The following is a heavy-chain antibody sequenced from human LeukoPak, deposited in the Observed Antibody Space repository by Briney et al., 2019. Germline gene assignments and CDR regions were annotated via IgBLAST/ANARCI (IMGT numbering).Heavy chain of an antibody. CDR2: INSDGSGK. Sequence: GGSLRLSCAASGFTFSSYWMHWVRQAPGKGLVWVSHINSDGSGKNYADSVKGRFTISRDNAKKTLYQQMNSLRAEDTAVYYCARPGSAPYFFWGQGTLVTVSS. J-gene: IGHJ4*02. CDR3: ARPGSAPYFF. CDR1: GFTFSSYW. V-gene: IGHV3-74*01. D-gene: IGHD1-14*01.